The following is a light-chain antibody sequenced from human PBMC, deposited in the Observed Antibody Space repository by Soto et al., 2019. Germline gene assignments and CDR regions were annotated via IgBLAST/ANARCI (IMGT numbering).Light chain of an antibody. CDR1: QSVSSY. J-gene: IGKJ3*01. Sequence: EIVLTQSPATLSLSPGERATLSCRASQSVSSYLAWYQQKPGQAPRLLIYDASNRATVIPARFSGSGSGTDFTLTISSLEPEDFAVYYCQQRSNWPPFTFGPGTKVAIK. CDR3: QQRSNWPPFT. CDR2: DAS. V-gene: IGKV3-11*01.